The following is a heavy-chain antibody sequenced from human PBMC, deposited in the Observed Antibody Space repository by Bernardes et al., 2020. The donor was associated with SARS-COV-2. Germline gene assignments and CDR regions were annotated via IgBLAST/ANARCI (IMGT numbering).Heavy chain of an antibody. CDR2: IYTRGST. CDR1: GGSLRSGSYY. Sequence: SKTLSPTCTVSGGSLRSGSYYWSWIRQPAGKGLEWIGRIYTRGSTNYNPSLKSRVTISIDTSKNQFSLKLTSVTAADTAVFYCARSPPPSGLAFDSWRQGTLVTVSS. V-gene: IGHV4-61*02. J-gene: IGHJ4*02. CDR3: ARSPPPSGLAFDS.